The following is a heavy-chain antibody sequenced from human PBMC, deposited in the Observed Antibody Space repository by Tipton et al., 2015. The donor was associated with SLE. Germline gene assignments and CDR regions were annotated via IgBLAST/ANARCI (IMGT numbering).Heavy chain of an antibody. V-gene: IGHV4-59*01. Sequence: TLSLTCTVSGVSISSYYWSWIRQPPGKGLEWIGYIFYSGNTNYNPSLNSRVTISLDTSKNQFSLKLSSVTAADTAVYYCARSPPYCSGGTCYRRAYAFDFWGQGTMVTVFS. CDR2: IFYSGNT. D-gene: IGHD2-15*01. CDR3: ARSPPYCSGGTCYRRAYAFDF. CDR1: GVSISSYY. J-gene: IGHJ3*01.